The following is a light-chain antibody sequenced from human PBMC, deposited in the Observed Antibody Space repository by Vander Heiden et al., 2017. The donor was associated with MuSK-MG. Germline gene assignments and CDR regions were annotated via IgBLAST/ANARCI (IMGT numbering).Light chain of an antibody. Sequence: DIQMTRPPSTLSASLGDRVTITCRASQGISSWLAWFQQKAGKAPKLLIYEASNLESGVPSRFSGSGSGTEFTLTISSLQADDFATYYCQQYDNYPRTFGQGTKVEIK. CDR3: QQYDNYPRT. CDR2: EAS. J-gene: IGKJ2*01. CDR1: QGISSW. V-gene: IGKV1-5*01.